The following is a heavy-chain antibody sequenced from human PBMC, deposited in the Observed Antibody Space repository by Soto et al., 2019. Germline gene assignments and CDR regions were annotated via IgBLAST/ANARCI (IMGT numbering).Heavy chain of an antibody. Sequence: QVQLQESGPSLVRPSETLSLTCSVSGGSISGHYWSWIRLPAGRRLQWVGRIYSSGTTNYNPSLKSRVRMSVDTDRNSVSRRLDSVTAADTAVYYCARNFDIAATGTAFDSWGRGVLVTVSS. CDR1: GGSISGHY. V-gene: IGHV4-4*07. CDR3: ARNFDIAATGTAFDS. J-gene: IGHJ4*02. D-gene: IGHD6-13*01. CDR2: IYSSGTT.